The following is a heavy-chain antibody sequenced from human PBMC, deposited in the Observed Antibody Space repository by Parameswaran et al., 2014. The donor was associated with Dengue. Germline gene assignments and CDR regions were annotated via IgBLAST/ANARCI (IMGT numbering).Heavy chain of an antibody. V-gene: IGHV5-51*01. D-gene: IGHD3-10*01. CDR2: IYPGDSDT. J-gene: IGHJ6*02. Sequence: LRQMPGIGLEWMGIIYPGDSDTRYSPSFQGQVTISADKSISTAYLQWSSLKASDTAMYYCARFGVPLNYYGMDVWGQGTTVTVSS. CDR3: ARFGVPLNYYGMDV.